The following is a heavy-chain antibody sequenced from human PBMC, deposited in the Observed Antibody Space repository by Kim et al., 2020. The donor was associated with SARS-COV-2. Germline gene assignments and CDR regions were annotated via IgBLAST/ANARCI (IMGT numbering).Heavy chain of an antibody. Sequence: SETLSLTCTVSGGSISSYYWSWIRQPPGKGLEWIGYIYYSGSTNYNPSLKSRVTISVDTSKNQFSLKLSSVTAADTAVYYCARVVPAAMVYNWFDPWGQGTLVTVSS. CDR2: IYYSGST. J-gene: IGHJ5*02. CDR1: GGSISSYY. CDR3: ARVVPAAMVYNWFDP. D-gene: IGHD2-2*01. V-gene: IGHV4-59*13.